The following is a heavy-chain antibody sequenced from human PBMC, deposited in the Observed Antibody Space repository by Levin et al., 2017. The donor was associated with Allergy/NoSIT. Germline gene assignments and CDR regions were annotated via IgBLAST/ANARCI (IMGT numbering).Heavy chain of an antibody. CDR2: IYYSGST. CDR3: ASITSTDEDAFDI. V-gene: IGHV4-31*03. J-gene: IGHJ3*02. Sequence: SETLSLTCTVSGGSISSGGYYWSWIRQHPGKGLEWIGYIYYSGSTYYNPSLKSRVTISVDTSKNQFSLKLSSVTAADTAVYYCASITSTDEDAFDIWGQGTMVTVSS. D-gene: IGHD1-14*01. CDR1: GGSISSGGYY.